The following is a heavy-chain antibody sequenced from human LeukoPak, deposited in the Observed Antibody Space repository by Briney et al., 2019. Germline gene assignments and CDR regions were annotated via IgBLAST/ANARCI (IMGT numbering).Heavy chain of an antibody. CDR3: ARRAGEYSHPYDY. V-gene: IGHV3-53*01. Sequence: GGSLRLSCAASGFTFSTYSMNWVRQAPGKALEWVSFIYSGGNTHHSDSVKGRFTISRDNSKNTLYLQMNSLRADDTAVYYCARRAGEYSHPYDYWGQGTLVTVSS. D-gene: IGHD4-17*01. CDR1: GFTFSTYS. J-gene: IGHJ4*02. CDR2: IYSGGNT.